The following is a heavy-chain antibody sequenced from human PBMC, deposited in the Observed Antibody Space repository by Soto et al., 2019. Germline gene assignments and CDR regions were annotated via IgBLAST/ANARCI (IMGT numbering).Heavy chain of an antibody. CDR3: ARAFDDSSGYYGGLGY. V-gene: IGHV4-30-4*08. D-gene: IGHD3-22*01. Sequence: PSETLSLTCTVSGGSISSGDYYWSWIRQPPGKGLEWIGYIYYSGSTYYNPSLKNRITISVDTPKNQLSLKLSSVTAAATAVYYCARAFDDSSGYYGGLGYWGQGTLVTVS. CDR1: GGSISSGDYY. CDR2: IYYSGST. J-gene: IGHJ4*02.